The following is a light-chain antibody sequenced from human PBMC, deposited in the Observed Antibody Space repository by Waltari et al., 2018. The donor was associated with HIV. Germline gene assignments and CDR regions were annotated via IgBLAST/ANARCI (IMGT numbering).Light chain of an antibody. CDR3: QQYNTYWT. V-gene: IGKV1-5*03. CDR2: KAS. J-gene: IGKJ1*01. Sequence: DIQMTQSPSTLSASVGDRVTITCRASQTISNWLAWYQQKPGKAPKLLIYKASSLKSGVPSRFSGSGSGTEFTLRISSLQPDDFATYYCQQYNTYWTFGQGTKVEI. CDR1: QTISNW.